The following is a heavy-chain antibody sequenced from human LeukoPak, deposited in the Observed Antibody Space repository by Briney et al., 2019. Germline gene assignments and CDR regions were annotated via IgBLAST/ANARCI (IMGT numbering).Heavy chain of an antibody. CDR3: ARGGWDAFDI. V-gene: IGHV3-53*01. J-gene: IGHJ3*02. CDR2: IYSGGST. D-gene: IGHD2-15*01. Sequence: GGSLRLSCAASRFTASSNYMSWVRPAPGEGLEWVSVIYSGGSTYYADSVKGRFTISRDNSMNTLYLQMNSLRVEDTVVYYCARGGWDAFDIWGQGTMVTVFS. CDR1: RFTASSNY.